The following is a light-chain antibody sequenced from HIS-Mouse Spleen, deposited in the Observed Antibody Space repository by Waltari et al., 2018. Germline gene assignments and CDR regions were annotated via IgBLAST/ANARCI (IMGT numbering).Light chain of an antibody. CDR2: DVS. V-gene: IGLV2-11*01. CDR3: CSYAGSYTLV. J-gene: IGLJ2*01. CDR1: SSALGGYHY. Sequence: QSALTQPRSVSGSPGQSVTISCTGTSSALGGYHYVPWYQQHPGKATKLMIYDVSKRPSGVPDRFSGSKSGNTASLTISGLQAEDEADYYCCSYAGSYTLVFGGGTKLTVL.